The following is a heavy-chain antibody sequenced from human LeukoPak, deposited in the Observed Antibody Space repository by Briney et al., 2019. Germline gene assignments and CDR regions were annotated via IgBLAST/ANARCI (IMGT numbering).Heavy chain of an antibody. CDR3: ARGREWEPKVFDY. CDR1: GGSISGYY. V-gene: IGHV4-59*01. CDR2: IYYSGST. J-gene: IGHJ4*02. Sequence: SETLSLTRTVSGGSISGYYWSWIRQPPGKGLEWIGYIYYSGSTNYNPSLKSRVTISVDTSKNQFSLKLSSVTAADTAVYYCARGREWEPKVFDYWGQGTLVTVSS. D-gene: IGHD1-26*01.